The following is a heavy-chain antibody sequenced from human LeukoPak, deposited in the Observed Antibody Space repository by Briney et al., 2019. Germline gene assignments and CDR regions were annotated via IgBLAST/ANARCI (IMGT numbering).Heavy chain of an antibody. D-gene: IGHD1-1*01. V-gene: IGHV3-13*01. CDR1: GFTFSSFD. CDR3: ARGPPRGKYYYMDV. CDR2: IGTASDT. Sequence: PGGSLRLSCAASGFTFSSFDMPWVRQPTGQGLEWVSTIGTASDTYYPGSVEGRFTLSRDNAKNSLYLQMNSLTAGDTAVYYCARGPPRGKYYYMDVWGKGTTVTVS. J-gene: IGHJ6*03.